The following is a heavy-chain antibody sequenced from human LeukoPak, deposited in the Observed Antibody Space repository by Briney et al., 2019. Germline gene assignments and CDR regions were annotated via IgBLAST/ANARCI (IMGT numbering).Heavy chain of an antibody. CDR3: ARLRPRAYYDFSSGYYAFDY. V-gene: IGHV4-4*09. CDR2: MYSDAY. Sequence: SETLSLTFTIPGGSITNYLCGWIRQPPGKGLQWIGYMYSDAYYYNPSRHRRIDISVDDSNKEVSLRLMSVTSADTAMYYCARLRPRAYYDFSSGYYAFDYWGQGTLVTVSS. D-gene: IGHD3-3*01. CDR1: GGSITNYL. J-gene: IGHJ4*02.